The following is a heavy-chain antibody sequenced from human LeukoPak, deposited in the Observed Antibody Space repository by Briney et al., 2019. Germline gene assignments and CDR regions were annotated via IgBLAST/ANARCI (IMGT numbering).Heavy chain of an antibody. J-gene: IGHJ4*02. CDR2: IDHDGSNT. CDR1: GFTFSSSW. CDR3: AKTLRQYYYDSSGAFDY. V-gene: IGHV3-74*01. D-gene: IGHD3-22*01. Sequence: GGSLRLSCATSGFTFSSSWMHWVRHAPGKGLVWVSRIDHDGSNTNYADSVKGRFTISRDNAKNTLYLQMNSLRAEDTAVYYCAKTLRQYYYDSSGAFDYWGQGTLVTVSS.